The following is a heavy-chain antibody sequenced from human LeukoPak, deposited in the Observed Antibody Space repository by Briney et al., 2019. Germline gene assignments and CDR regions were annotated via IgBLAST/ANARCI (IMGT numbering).Heavy chain of an antibody. Sequence: SVKVSCKASGYTFTSHDINWVRQATGQGLEWMGWVNPNKDNTVSAQKFQGRVTMTWNTSISTVYVELSSLRSDDTAVYYCARSKNSWYGMGFDHWGQGTLVTVSS. D-gene: IGHD6-13*01. J-gene: IGHJ4*02. V-gene: IGHV1-8*02. CDR1: GYTFTSHD. CDR3: ARSKNSWYGMGFDH. CDR2: VNPNKDNT.